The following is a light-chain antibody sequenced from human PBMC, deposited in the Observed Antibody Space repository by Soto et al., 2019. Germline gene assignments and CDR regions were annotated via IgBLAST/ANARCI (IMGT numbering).Light chain of an antibody. V-gene: IGLV1-51*01. CDR2: DNN. CDR3: GTGDSSLSACL. Sequence: QSVLTQPPSVSAAPGQKVTISCSGSSSNIGNNYVSWYQQLPGTAPKLLIYDNNKRPSGIPDRFSGSKSGTSATLGITGLQTGDEADYYCGTGDSSLSACLFGGGTKLTVL. J-gene: IGLJ2*01. CDR1: SSNIGNNY.